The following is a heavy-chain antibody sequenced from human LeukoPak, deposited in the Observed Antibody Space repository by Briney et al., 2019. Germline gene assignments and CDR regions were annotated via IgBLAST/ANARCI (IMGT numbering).Heavy chain of an antibody. J-gene: IGHJ3*02. CDR2: IYYSGST. CDR3: ARERLVRGLDI. Sequence: SQTLSLTCTVSGGSISSGDYYWSWIRQPPGKGLEWFGYIYYSGSTYSKPSLKSRVTIPVDTSKNQCSLNLSSVTAADTAVYYCARERLVRGLDIWGQGTMVTVSS. V-gene: IGHV4-30-4*08. CDR1: GGSISSGDYY. D-gene: IGHD3-9*01.